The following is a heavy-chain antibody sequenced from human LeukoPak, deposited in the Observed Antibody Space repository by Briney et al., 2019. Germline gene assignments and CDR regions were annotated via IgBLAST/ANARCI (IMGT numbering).Heavy chain of an antibody. CDR2: ISAYNGNT. CDR3: ARDHCSSTSCYIGIYFDY. D-gene: IGHD2-2*01. Sequence: ASVKVSCKASGYTFTSYDINWVRQATGQGLEWMGWISAYNGNTNYAQKLQGRVIMTTDTSTSTAYMELRSLRSDDTAVYYCARDHCSSTSCYIGIYFDYWGQGTLVTVSS. V-gene: IGHV1-18*01. CDR1: GYTFTSYD. J-gene: IGHJ4*02.